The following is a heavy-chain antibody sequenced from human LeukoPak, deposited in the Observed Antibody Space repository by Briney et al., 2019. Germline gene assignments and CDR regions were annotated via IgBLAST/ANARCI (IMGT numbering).Heavy chain of an antibody. CDR3: ARIDTCGYNGYSFDY. CDR1: VGSISRYY. J-gene: IGHJ4*02. D-gene: IGHD3-22*01. V-gene: IGHV4-59*08. CDR2: FYYSGNN. Sequence: SQTLSLTCTLSVGSISRYYWRCIRQPPKHGREFIGYFYYSGNNNYNTSLKTRVTIPLNTSKDQSSRKLSSLTAADTAVYYCARIDTCGYNGYSFDYWGQGTLVTVSS.